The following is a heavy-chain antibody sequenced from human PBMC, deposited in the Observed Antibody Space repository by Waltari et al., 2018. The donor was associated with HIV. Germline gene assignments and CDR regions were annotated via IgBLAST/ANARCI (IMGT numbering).Heavy chain of an antibody. CDR1: GFSFDDYA. Sequence: EVQLVASGGGLVQPGRSQRIPCAASGFSFDDYAMHWVRQAPGKGLEWVAGISWNSGSIGYEDSVKGRFTISRDNAKNSVYLEMNSLRTEDTALYYCAKGPFDYWGQGTLVTVSS. CDR3: AKGPFDY. CDR2: ISWNSGSI. V-gene: IGHV3-9*01. J-gene: IGHJ4*02.